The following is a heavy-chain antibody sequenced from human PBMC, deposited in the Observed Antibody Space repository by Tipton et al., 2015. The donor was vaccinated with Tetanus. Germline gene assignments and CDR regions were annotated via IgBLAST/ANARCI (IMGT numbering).Heavy chain of an antibody. J-gene: IGHJ5*02. Sequence: TLSLTCAVYGGAFSGYSYIWVRQSPGKGLEWIGEIDLNGKKSYNPSLKSRGTISVDASTSQFSLSLTSVTAADTAVYYCASPIKQWLVPLDLWGQGILVTVSS. CDR3: ASPIKQWLVPLDL. CDR1: GGAFSGYS. V-gene: IGHV4-34*01. CDR2: IDLNGKK. D-gene: IGHD6-19*01.